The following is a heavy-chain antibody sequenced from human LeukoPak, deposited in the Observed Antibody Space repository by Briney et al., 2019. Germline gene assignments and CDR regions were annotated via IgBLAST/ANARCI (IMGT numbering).Heavy chain of an antibody. V-gene: IGHV3-48*01. CDR1: GFTFSSYS. Sequence: GGSLRLSCAASGFTFSSYSMNWVRQAPGKGLEWVSYISSSSSTIYYADSVKGRFTISRDNAKNSLYLQMNSLRAEDTAVYYCAGPAFWSGYHDPAGWYWGQGTLVTVSS. CDR2: ISSSSSTI. D-gene: IGHD3-3*01. J-gene: IGHJ4*02. CDR3: AGPAFWSGYHDPAGWY.